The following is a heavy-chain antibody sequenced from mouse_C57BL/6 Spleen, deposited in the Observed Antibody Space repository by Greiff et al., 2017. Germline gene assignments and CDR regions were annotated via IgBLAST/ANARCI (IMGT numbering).Heavy chain of an antibody. J-gene: IGHJ2*01. V-gene: IGHV1-15*01. CDR2: IDPETGGT. Sequence: VKLMESGAELVRPGASVTLSCKASGYTFTDYEMHWVKQTPVHGLEWIGAIDPETGGTAYNQKFKGKAILTADKSSSKAYMELRSLTSEDSAVYYCTRWGTTVQYYFDYWGQGTTLTVSS. CDR3: TRWGTTVQYYFDY. D-gene: IGHD1-1*01. CDR1: GYTFTDYE.